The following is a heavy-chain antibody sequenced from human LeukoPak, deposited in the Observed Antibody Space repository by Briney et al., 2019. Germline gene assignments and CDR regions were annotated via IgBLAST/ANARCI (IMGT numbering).Heavy chain of an antibody. D-gene: IGHD4-17*01. Sequence: GGSLRLSCAASGFTFSNYWMHWVRQAPGKGLVWVSCINSDGRSTTSADSVKGRFTISRDNAKNTLYLQMNSLRAEDTAVYSCAKGGATVIDYWGQGTLVTVSS. V-gene: IGHV3-74*01. CDR3: AKGGATVIDY. CDR2: INSDGRST. J-gene: IGHJ4*02. CDR1: GFTFSNYW.